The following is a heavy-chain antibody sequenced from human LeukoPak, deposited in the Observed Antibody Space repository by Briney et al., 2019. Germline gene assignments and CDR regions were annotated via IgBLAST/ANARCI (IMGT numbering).Heavy chain of an antibody. D-gene: IGHD6-19*01. V-gene: IGHV4-39*02. CDR3: ARGSRPVTGTLGGYFDP. CDR2: IYHTGST. Sequence: PSETLSLTCSVSGGSITSSSYYWGWIRQSPGKGLEWIGSIYHTGSTYYNPSLKSRVTISLDASNKQFSLRLSSVTAADTAVYYCARGSRPVTGTLGGYFDPWGQGTLVTVSS. J-gene: IGHJ4*02. CDR1: GGSITSSSYY.